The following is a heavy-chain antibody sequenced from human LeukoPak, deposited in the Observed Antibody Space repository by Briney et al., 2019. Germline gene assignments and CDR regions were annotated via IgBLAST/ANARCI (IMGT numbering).Heavy chain of an antibody. V-gene: IGHV3-21*01. D-gene: IGHD6-13*01. CDR2: ISSSSSYI. CDR1: GFIVSSNY. Sequence: PGGSLRLSCAASGFIVSSNYMNWVRQAPGKGLEWVSSISSSSSYIYYADSVKGRFTISRDNAKNSLYLQMNSLRAEDTAVYYCARDQGQQLVRGFDYWGQGTLVTVSS. J-gene: IGHJ4*02. CDR3: ARDQGQQLVRGFDY.